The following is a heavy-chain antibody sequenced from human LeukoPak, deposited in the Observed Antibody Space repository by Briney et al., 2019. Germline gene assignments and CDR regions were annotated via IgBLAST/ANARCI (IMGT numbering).Heavy chain of an antibody. CDR3: AREPTPYLWFGELLNRGYFDY. J-gene: IGHJ4*02. Sequence: GASVKVSCKASGYTFTGYYMHWVRQAPGQGLEWMGRINPNSGGTNYAQKFQGRVTMTRDTSTSTVYMELSSLRSEDTAVYYCAREPTPYLWFGELLNRGYFDYWGQGTLVTVSS. V-gene: IGHV1-2*06. D-gene: IGHD3-10*01. CDR1: GYTFTGYY. CDR2: INPNSGGT.